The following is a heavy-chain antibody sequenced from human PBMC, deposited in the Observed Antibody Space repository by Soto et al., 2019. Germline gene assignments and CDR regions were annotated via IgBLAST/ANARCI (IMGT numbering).Heavy chain of an antibody. J-gene: IGHJ6*02. CDR2: INPKNGDT. D-gene: IGHD1-26*01. CDR1: GYTLTDYY. CDR3: ARSTGSYSYYGMDV. Sequence: ASVKVSCKASGYTLTDYYMHWVRQAPGQGLEWMGWINPKNGDTNSAQKFRGRVTMTRDTSISTAYLELSSLRSDDTAVYYCARSTGSYSYYGMDVWGQGTTVTVSS. V-gene: IGHV1-2*02.